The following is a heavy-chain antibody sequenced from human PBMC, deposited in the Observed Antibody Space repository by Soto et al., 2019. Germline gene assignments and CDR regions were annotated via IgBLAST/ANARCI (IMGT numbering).Heavy chain of an antibody. V-gene: IGHV1-69*08. CDR2: IIPILGMP. J-gene: IGHJ5*02. D-gene: IGHD4-17*01. CDR1: GGTFSSYT. CDR3: AREVVGGDYGSMRNWFDP. Sequence: QVQLVQSGAEVKKPGSSVKVSCQVSGGTFSSYTVTWVRQAPGQGLEWMGRIIPILGMPNYAQKFQGRVAITADKSTYTVIMELNSLKSDDTAVYYCAREVVGGDYGSMRNWFDPWGQGTLVTVSS.